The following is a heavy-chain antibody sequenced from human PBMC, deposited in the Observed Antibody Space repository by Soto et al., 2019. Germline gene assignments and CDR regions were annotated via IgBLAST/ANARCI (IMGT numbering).Heavy chain of an antibody. D-gene: IGHD5-18*01. Sequence: SETLSLTCTVSGGSISSGGYYWSWIRQHPGKGLEWIGYIYYSGSTYYNPSLKSRVTISVDTSKNQFSLKLSSVTAADTAVYYCAREIQLWPMNYFDYWGQGTLVTVSS. CDR2: IYYSGST. J-gene: IGHJ4*02. CDR3: AREIQLWPMNYFDY. CDR1: GGSISSGGYY. V-gene: IGHV4-31*03.